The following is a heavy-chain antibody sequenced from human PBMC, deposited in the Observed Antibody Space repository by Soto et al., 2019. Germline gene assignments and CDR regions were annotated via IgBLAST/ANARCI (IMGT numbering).Heavy chain of an antibody. J-gene: IGHJ3*02. CDR1: GGSFSYYY. Sequence: QVQLQQWGAGLLKPSETLSLTCAVYGGSFSYYYWTWIRQTPGKGLEWIGEISHSGSPNYKPSLKSGVIISADPSKQPFSPNLTSVTAPDSGVYYCARGECSSNYCFTRWALDIWGQGTVVTVSS. CDR2: ISHSGSP. D-gene: IGHD2-2*01. V-gene: IGHV4-34*01. CDR3: ARGECSSNYCFTRWALDI.